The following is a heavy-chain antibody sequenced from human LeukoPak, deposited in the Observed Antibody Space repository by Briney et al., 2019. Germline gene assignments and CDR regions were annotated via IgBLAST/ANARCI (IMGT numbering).Heavy chain of an antibody. CDR1: GFTFSSYS. J-gene: IGHJ6*02. CDR2: ISSSSSYI. D-gene: IGHD5-12*01. CDR3: ARARDIVATIDYYYYGMDV. Sequence: PGGSLRLSYAASGFTFSSYSMNWVRQAPGKGLEWVSSISSSSSYIYYADSVKGRFTISRDNAKNSLYLQMNSLRAEDTAVYYCARARDIVATIDYYYYGMDVWGQGTTVTVSS. V-gene: IGHV3-21*01.